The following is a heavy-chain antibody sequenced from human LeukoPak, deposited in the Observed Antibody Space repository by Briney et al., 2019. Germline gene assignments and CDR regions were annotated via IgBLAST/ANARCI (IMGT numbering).Heavy chain of an antibody. V-gene: IGHV4-30-2*01. CDR1: GGSISSGGYS. CDR3: ARGLWQWLVSGWFDP. Sequence: PSQTLSLTCAVSGGSISSGGYSWSWIRQPPGKGLEWIGYIYHSGSTYYNPSLKSRVTISVDRSKNQFSLKLSSVTAADTAVYYCARGLWQWLVSGWFDPWGQGTLVTVSS. D-gene: IGHD6-19*01. CDR2: IYHSGST. J-gene: IGHJ5*02.